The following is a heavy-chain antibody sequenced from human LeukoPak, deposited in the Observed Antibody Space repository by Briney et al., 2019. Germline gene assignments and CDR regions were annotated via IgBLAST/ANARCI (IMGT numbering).Heavy chain of an antibody. CDR3: ARDLAGVVNYYYYMDV. J-gene: IGHJ6*03. CDR2: IYHSGST. D-gene: IGHD2-15*01. CDR1: GGSISSSSYY. V-gene: IGHV4-39*07. Sequence: TSSETLSLTCTVSGGSISSSSYYWGWIRQPPGKGLEWIGSIYHSGSTYYNPSLKSRVTISVDTSKNQFSLKLSSVTAADTAVYYCARDLAGVVNYYYYMDVWGKGTTVTVSS.